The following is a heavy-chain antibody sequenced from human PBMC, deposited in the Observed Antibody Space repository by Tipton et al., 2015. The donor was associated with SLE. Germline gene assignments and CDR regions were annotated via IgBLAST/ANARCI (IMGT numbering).Heavy chain of an antibody. CDR2: MYTAGST. Sequence: TLSLTCTVSGASISTGAFYWSWVRQPAGKGLEFIGRMYTAGSTNYNPTFKSRATVSLDTSTNQVSLRLASVTAADTAVYYCARNWGGYFYAFDVWGQGTMVTVSS. V-gene: IGHV4-61*02. D-gene: IGHD3-3*01. CDR3: ARNWGGYFYAFDV. CDR1: GASISTGAFY. J-gene: IGHJ3*01.